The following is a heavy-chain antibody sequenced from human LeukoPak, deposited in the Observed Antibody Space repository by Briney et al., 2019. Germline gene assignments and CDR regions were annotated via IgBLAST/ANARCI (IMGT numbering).Heavy chain of an antibody. V-gene: IGHV3-48*03. CDR2: ISSTGSVI. CDR1: GFTFTNYE. J-gene: IGHJ4*02. D-gene: IGHD3-10*01. CDR3: ARMHGEIDY. Sequence: QPGGSLRLSCAASGFTFTNYELNWVRQAPGKGLEWVSYISSTGSVIYYADSVKGRFTISRDNAKNSLYPQMNSLGAEDTAVYYCARMHGEIDYWGQGTLVTVSS.